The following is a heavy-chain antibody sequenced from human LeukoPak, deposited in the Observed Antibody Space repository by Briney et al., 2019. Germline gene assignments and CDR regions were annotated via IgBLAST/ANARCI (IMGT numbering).Heavy chain of an antibody. V-gene: IGHV4-34*01. D-gene: IGHD2-21*01. Sequence: SETLSLTCAVYGRSFSGYYWGWIRQPPGKGLEWIGEINHSGSTNYNPSLKSRVTISVDTSKNQFSLKLSSVTAADTAVYYCARAPQRSYQHNWFDPWGQGTLVTVSS. CDR2: INHSGST. CDR3: ARAPQRSYQHNWFDP. CDR1: GRSFSGYY. J-gene: IGHJ5*02.